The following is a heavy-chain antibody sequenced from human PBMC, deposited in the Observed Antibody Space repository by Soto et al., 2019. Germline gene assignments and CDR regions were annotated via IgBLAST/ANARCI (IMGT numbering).Heavy chain of an antibody. CDR1: GFTFSSYA. Sequence: PGGSLRLSCAASGFTFSSYAMSWVRQAPGKGLEWVSAISGSGGSTYYADSVKGRFTISRDNSKNTLYLQMNSLRTEDTAVYYCAKFNSYRPHNYYYGMDVWGQGTTVTVSS. D-gene: IGHD3-16*01. V-gene: IGHV3-23*01. CDR2: ISGSGGST. CDR3: AKFNSYRPHNYYYGMDV. J-gene: IGHJ6*02.